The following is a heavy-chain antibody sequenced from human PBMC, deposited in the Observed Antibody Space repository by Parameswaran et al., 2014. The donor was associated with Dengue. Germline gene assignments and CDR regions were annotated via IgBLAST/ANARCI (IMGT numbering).Heavy chain of an antibody. J-gene: IGHJ3*02. Sequence: WVRQAPGQGLEWMGIINPSGGSTSYAQKFQGRVTMTRDTSTSAVYMELSSLRSEDTAVYYCARDRGLRFRNDAFDIWGQGTMVTVSS. V-gene: IGHV1-46*01. CDR3: ARDRGLRFRNDAFDI. CDR2: INPSGGST. D-gene: IGHD5-12*01.